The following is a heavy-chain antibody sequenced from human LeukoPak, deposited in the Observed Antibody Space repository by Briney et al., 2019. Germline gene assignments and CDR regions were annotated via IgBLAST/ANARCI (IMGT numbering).Heavy chain of an antibody. V-gene: IGHV1-69*13. J-gene: IGHJ4*02. CDR2: IIPIFGTA. Sequence: SVKVSCKASGGTFSSYAISWVRQAPGQGLEWMGGIIPIFGTANYAQKFQGRVTITADESTSTAYMELRSLRSDDTAVYYCARGVFRARTATLYYFDYWGQGTLVTVSS. CDR3: ARGVFRARTATLYYFDY. CDR1: GGTFSSYA. D-gene: IGHD5-12*01.